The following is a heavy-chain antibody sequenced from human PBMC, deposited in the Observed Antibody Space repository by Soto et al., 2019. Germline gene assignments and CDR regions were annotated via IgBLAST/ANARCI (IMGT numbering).Heavy chain of an antibody. D-gene: IGHD3-16*02. CDR3: ATYLSSSWSFDP. Sequence: GASVKVSCKVSGYTLTELSMHWVRQAPGKGLEWMGGFDPEDGETIYAQKFQGRVTMTEDTSTDTAYMELSSLRSEDTAVYYCATYLSSSWSFDPWGQGTLVTVSP. J-gene: IGHJ5*02. CDR2: FDPEDGET. V-gene: IGHV1-24*01. CDR1: GYTLTELS.